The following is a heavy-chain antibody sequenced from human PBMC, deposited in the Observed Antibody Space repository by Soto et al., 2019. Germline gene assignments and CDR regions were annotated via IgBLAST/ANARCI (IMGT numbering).Heavy chain of an antibody. CDR3: AMARPPHWSSMEV. Sequence: PGGSLSLSCAASGFTFSSYARHLVRQAPGKGLEWVAFISYDGSNKYYADPVKGRFTISRDNSKNTLYLQMTSLRAEDTAVYYSAMARPPHWSSMEVWGKGTMVTVSS. CDR2: ISYDGSNK. J-gene: IGHJ6*04. CDR1: GFTFSSYA. D-gene: IGHD6-6*01. V-gene: IGHV3-30-3*01.